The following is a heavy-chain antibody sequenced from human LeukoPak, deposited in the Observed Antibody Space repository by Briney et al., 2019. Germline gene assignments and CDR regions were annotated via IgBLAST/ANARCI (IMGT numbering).Heavy chain of an antibody. J-gene: IGHJ3*02. CDR1: GGSISSGDYY. Sequence: SETLSLTCTVSGGSISSGDYYWSWIRQHPGKGLEWIAYIFYSGTSYYNSSLKSRVMISVDTSKNQFSLKLSSVTAADTAICYCARTCSGGSCYLAFDIWGQGTMVTVSS. CDR2: IFYSGTS. D-gene: IGHD2-15*01. CDR3: ARTCSGGSCYLAFDI. V-gene: IGHV4-31*03.